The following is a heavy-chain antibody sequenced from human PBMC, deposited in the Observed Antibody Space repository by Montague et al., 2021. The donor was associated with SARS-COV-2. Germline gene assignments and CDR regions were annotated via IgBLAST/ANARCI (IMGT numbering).Heavy chain of an antibody. CDR1: GGSISSPDYY. Sequence: SETLSLTCTVSGGSISSPDYYWGWLRQSPGKGLEWIGSISYTGRTYYNPSLRSRVSFSMDTSKNHFSLSLSSVTVADAAVYFCARQLPSYCATNKCYPYYFDGWGQGTRVTVSS. D-gene: IGHD2-8*01. CDR2: ISYTGRT. CDR3: ARQLPSYCATNKCYPYYFDG. V-gene: IGHV4-39*01. J-gene: IGHJ4*02.